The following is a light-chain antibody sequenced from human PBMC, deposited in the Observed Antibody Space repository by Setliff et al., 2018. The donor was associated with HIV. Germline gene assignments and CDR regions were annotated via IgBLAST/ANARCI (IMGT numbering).Light chain of an antibody. Sequence: QSALAQPASVSGSPGRSITISCTGTSGDIGGYNYVSWYQHHPGKAPKLIIYDVSDRPSGVSDRFSGSKSGNTASLIISGLRAEDEADYYCSSYTRSNTLFVFGTGTKVTV. V-gene: IGLV2-14*03. CDR2: DVS. CDR1: SGDIGGYNY. J-gene: IGLJ1*01. CDR3: SSYTRSNTLFV.